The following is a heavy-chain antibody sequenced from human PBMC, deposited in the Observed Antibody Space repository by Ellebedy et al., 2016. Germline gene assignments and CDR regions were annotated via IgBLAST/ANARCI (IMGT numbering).Heavy chain of an antibody. CDR3: AKQHGDYAGWFDS. J-gene: IGHJ5*01. D-gene: IGHD4-17*01. Sequence: GESLKISXQGSGYSFGSYWINWVRQMPGRGLEWMGRIDPGDSSTNYSPSFEGHVTFSVDKSITTAYLQWNSLEASDTALYYCAKQHGDYAGWFDSWGQGTVVTVSS. V-gene: IGHV5-10-1*01. CDR1: GYSFGSYW. CDR2: IDPGDSST.